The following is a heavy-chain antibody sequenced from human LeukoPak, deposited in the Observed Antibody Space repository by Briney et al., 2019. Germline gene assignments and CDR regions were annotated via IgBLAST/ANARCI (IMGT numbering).Heavy chain of an antibody. CDR1: GGSISSYY. V-gene: IGHV4-59*08. Sequence: SETLSLTCTVSGGSISSYYWSWIRQPPGKGLEWIGYIYYSGSTNYNPSLKSRVTISVDTSENQFSLKLSSVTAADTAVYYCARHDEQWLPTFDYWGQGTLVTVSS. D-gene: IGHD6-19*01. CDR3: ARHDEQWLPTFDY. J-gene: IGHJ4*02. CDR2: IYYSGST.